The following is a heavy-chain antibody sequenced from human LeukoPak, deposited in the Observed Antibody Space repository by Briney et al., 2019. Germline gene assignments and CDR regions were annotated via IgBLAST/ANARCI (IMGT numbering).Heavy chain of an antibody. CDR1: GFTFSSYA. D-gene: IGHD3-22*01. Sequence: GGSLRLSCAASGFTFSSYAMHWVRQAPGKGLEWVAVISYDGSNKYYADSVKGRFTISRDNSKNTLYLQMNSLRAEDTAVYYCARGLYYYDSSGPGGYFDYWGQGTLVTVSS. CDR2: ISYDGSNK. J-gene: IGHJ4*02. V-gene: IGHV3-30-3*01. CDR3: ARGLYYYDSSGPGGYFDY.